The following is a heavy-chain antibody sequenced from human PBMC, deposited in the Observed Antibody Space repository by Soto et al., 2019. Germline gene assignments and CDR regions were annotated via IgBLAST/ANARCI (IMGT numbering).Heavy chain of an antibody. V-gene: IGHV3-30*04. D-gene: IGHD1-1*01. CDR2: IAYDGRNK. CDR1: GFTFSSYA. CDR3: ARELERVFDY. J-gene: IGHJ4*02. Sequence: GESLKISCAASGFTFSSYAMHWVRQAPGKGLEWVAVIAYDGRNKYYADSVKGRFTISRDNSKNTLYLQMNSLRIEDSAVYYCARELERVFDYWGQGTLVTVSS.